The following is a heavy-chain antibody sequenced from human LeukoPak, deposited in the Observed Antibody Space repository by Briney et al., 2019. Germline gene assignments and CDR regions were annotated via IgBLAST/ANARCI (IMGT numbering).Heavy chain of an antibody. D-gene: IGHD3-10*01. CDR3: ARLQYGSGSLVLGNGMDV. CDR1: GGSISSYY. V-gene: IGHV4-4*07. Sequence: SETLSLTCTVAGGSISSYYWSWIRQPAGKGLEWIGRIYTSGSTNYNPSLKSRVTMSVDTSKNQFSLKLSSVTAADTAVYYCARLQYGSGSLVLGNGMDVWGQGTTVTVSS. CDR2: IYTSGST. J-gene: IGHJ6*02.